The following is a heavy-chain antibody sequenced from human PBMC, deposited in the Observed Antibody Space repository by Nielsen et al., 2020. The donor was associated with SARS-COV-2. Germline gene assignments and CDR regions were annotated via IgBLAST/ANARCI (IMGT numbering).Heavy chain of an antibody. V-gene: IGHV3-30*18. CDR3: AKDGVRSSTTYHRLGGDYYYYMDV. D-gene: IGHD2-2*01. CDR1: GFTFSSYG. CDR2: ISYDGSNK. J-gene: IGHJ6*03. Sequence: GESLKISCAASGFTFSSYGMHWVRQAPGKGLEWVAVISYDGSNKYYADSVKGRFTISRDNSKNTLYLQMNSLRAEDTAVYYCAKDGVRSSTTYHRLGGDYYYYMDVWGKGTTVTVSS.